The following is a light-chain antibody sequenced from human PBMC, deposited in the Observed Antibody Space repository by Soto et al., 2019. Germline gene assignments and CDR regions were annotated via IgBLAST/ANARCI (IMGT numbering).Light chain of an antibody. CDR2: DDT. Sequence: SYELTQPPSLSVAPGQTARISCEEDNIESKSVHWYQQMPGQAPVLVVFDDTDRPSGVPERFSGSKSGNTASLTISGLQAEDEADYYCSSYTSSSLYVFGTGTKLTVL. V-gene: IGLV3-21*02. CDR1: NIESKS. CDR3: SSYTSSSLYV. J-gene: IGLJ1*01.